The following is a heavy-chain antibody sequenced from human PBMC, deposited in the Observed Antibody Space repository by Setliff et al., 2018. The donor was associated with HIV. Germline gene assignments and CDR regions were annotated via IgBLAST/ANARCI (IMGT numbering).Heavy chain of an antibody. J-gene: IGHJ2*01. CDR1: GGSSYY. CDR2: IHLGGNT. Sequence: SETLSLTCAVYGGSSYYWTWIRQSPGKGLEWIGEIHLGGNTNYNPSLKSRVTISVDTAKSHFSLKLNSVTAADTAVYYRALKKDVAWFIDLWGRGTQVTV. CDR3: ALKKDVAWFIDL. D-gene: IGHD5-12*01. V-gene: IGHV4-34*01.